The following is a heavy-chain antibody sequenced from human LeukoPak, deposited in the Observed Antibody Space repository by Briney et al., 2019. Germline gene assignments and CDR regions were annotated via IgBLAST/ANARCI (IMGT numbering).Heavy chain of an antibody. CDR2: MSGTGGST. CDR3: ARAITYYYGSGSPLGAFDI. J-gene: IGHJ3*02. CDR1: GFTFSSYA. Sequence: GRSLRLSCAASGFTFSSYAMSWVRQAPRKGLEWVSGMSGTGGSTYYADSVKGRFTISRDNSKYTLYLQRNSLRAEDTAVYYCARAITYYYGSGSPLGAFDIWGQGTMVTVSS. V-gene: IGHV3-23*01. D-gene: IGHD3-10*01.